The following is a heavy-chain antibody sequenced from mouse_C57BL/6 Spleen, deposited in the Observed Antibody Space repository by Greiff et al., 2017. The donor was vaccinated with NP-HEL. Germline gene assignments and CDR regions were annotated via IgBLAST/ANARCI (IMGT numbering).Heavy chain of an antibody. CDR1: GFTFSSYA. D-gene: IGHD3-2*02. J-gene: IGHJ4*01. CDR2: ISSGGDYI. Sequence: VQLKESGEGLVKPGGSLKLSCAASGFTFSSYAMSWVRQTPEKRLEWVAYISSGGDYIYYADTVKGRFTISRDNARNTLYLQMSSLKSEDTAMYYCTRRSSGYLYYAMDYWGQGTSVTVSS. V-gene: IGHV5S21*01. CDR3: TRRSSGYLYYAMDY.